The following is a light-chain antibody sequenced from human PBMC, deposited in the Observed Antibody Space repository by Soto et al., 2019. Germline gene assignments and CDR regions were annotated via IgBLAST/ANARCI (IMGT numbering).Light chain of an antibody. J-gene: IGKJ4*01. Sequence: DIQMTQSPSSLSSSVGDRVTITCRASQSISKYLHWYQQKPGKAPKLLIYATSSLQSEVPSMFSGSGSETEFTITISSLQPEDFATYYWQQSYSSPFTCGGGTKVEIK. CDR1: QSISKY. V-gene: IGKV1-39*01. CDR2: ATS. CDR3: QQSYSSPFT.